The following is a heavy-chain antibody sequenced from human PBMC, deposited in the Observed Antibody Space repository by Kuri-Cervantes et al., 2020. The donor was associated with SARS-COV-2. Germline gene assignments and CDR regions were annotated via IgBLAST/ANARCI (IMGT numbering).Heavy chain of an antibody. D-gene: IGHD6-19*01. V-gene: IGHV3-23*01. J-gene: IGHJ6*02. CDR1: GFTFSSYS. CDR3: AKWDSSGWYYYYTMDV. Sequence: LSLTCAASGFTFSSYSMNWVRRAPGTGLEWVSAISGSGGSTYYADSVKGRFTISRDNSKNTLYLQMNSLRAEDTAVYYCAKWDSSGWYYYYTMDVWGQGTTVTVSS. CDR2: ISGSGGST.